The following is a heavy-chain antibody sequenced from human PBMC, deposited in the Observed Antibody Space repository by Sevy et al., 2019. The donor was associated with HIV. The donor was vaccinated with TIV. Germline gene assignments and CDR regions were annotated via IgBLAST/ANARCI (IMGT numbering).Heavy chain of an antibody. CDR1: GFTFSNYA. Sequence: GGSLRLSCAAXGFTFSNYAMNWVRQAPGKGLEWVSGISGSGGSGDKTNYADSVKGRFTISRDDSKNSLYLQLNSLRAEDTAIXYCARKYDSXGYFDYWGQGTLVTVSS. CDR3: ARKYDSXGYFDY. D-gene: IGHD3-22*01. CDR2: ISGSGGSGDKT. J-gene: IGHJ4*02. V-gene: IGHV3-23*01.